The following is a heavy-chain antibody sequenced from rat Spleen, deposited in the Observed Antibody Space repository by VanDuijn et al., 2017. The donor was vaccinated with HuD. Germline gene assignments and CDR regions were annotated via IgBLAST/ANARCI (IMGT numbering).Heavy chain of an antibody. CDR2: LSSDGINT. D-gene: IGHD4-3*01. Sequence: EVQLVEPGGDLVQPGRSLKLSCAASGFTFSNYWMYWVRQAPGKGLEWVSSLSSDGINTYYPDSVKGRFTSSRDNAENTVYLQMNSLRPEDTATYECAVAGYGCWGQGDMVSVSS. CDR1: GFTFSNYW. V-gene: IGHV5-58*01. CDR3: AVAGYGC. J-gene: IGHJ2*01.